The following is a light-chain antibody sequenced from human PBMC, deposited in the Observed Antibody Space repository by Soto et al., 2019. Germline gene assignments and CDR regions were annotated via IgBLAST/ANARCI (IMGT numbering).Light chain of an antibody. CDR3: QQYDNLSWT. Sequence: DIQMTQSPSSLSASVGDRVTSTCQASQDISNYLNWYQQKPGKAPKLLIYDASNLETGVPSRFSGSGSGTDFTFTISSLQPEDIATYYCQQYDNLSWTFGQGTKVEIK. V-gene: IGKV1-33*01. CDR1: QDISNY. CDR2: DAS. J-gene: IGKJ1*01.